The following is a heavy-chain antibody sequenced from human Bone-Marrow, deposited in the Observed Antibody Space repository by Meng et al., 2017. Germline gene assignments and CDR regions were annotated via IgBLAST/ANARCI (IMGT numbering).Heavy chain of an antibody. CDR1: GFTFNNYA. D-gene: IGHD6-19*01. V-gene: IGHV3-23*01. CDR3: AREGAVAGLQY. Sequence: GESLKISCAASGFTFNNYAMTWVRQSPGKGLEWVSAIGGGGGTDYADSVKGRFTISRDNAKNSLYLQMNTLRVEDTAMYYCAREGAVAGLQYWGQGTLVTVSS. CDR2: IGGGGGT. J-gene: IGHJ4*02.